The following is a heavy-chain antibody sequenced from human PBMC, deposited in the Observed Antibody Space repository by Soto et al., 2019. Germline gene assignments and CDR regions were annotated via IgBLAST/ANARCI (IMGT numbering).Heavy chain of an antibody. CDR3: AREGRGKKAGYNGLVSLGY. J-gene: IGHJ4*02. CDR2: IIPIFNST. Sequence: ASVKVSCKVSGSRFSNYVISWVRQAPGHGLEWLGRIIPIFNSTKYAQSFQGRVTITADKSTSTASLELSSLRSDDTAVYYCAREGRGKKAGYNGLVSLGYWGQGTLVTVST. V-gene: IGHV1-69*06. D-gene: IGHD2-2*02. CDR1: GSRFSNYV.